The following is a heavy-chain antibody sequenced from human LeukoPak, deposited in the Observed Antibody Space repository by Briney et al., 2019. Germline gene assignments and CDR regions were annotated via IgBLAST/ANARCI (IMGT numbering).Heavy chain of an antibody. CDR3: ARRPGSGSFYYYYYMDV. V-gene: IGHV4-34*01. CDR2: INHSGST. J-gene: IGHJ6*03. CDR1: GDSISYFY. D-gene: IGHD1-26*01. Sequence: SETLSLTCSVSGDSISYFYWSWIRQAAGKGLEWIGEINHSGSTNYNPSLKSRVTISVDTSKNQFSLKLSSVTAADTAVYYCARRPGSGSFYYYYYMDVWGKGTTVTISS.